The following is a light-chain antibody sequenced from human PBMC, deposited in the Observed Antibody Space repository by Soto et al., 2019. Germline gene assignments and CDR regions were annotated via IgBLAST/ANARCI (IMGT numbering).Light chain of an antibody. V-gene: IGKV3-11*01. CDR2: DAS. J-gene: IGKJ5*01. Sequence: EIVWTQSPGTLSLSPGGRATLSCSSSQSFSSTYLAWYQQKPGQAPRLLIYDASNRATGIPARFSGSGSGTDFTLTISSLEPEDFAVYYCQQRSNWPRTFGQGTRLEIK. CDR3: QQRSNWPRT. CDR1: QSFSSTY.